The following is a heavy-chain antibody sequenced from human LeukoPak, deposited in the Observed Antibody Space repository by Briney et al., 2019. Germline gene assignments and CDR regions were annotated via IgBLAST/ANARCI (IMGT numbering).Heavy chain of an antibody. Sequence: GASVKVSCKVSGYTLTELSMHWVRQAPGKGLERMGGFDPEDGETIYAQKFQGRVTMTEDTSTDTAYMELSSLRSEDTAVYYCATVPGYCSSTSCYKLDYWGQGTLVTVSS. CDR1: GYTLTELS. CDR3: ATVPGYCSSTSCYKLDY. CDR2: FDPEDGET. V-gene: IGHV1-24*01. J-gene: IGHJ4*02. D-gene: IGHD2-2*02.